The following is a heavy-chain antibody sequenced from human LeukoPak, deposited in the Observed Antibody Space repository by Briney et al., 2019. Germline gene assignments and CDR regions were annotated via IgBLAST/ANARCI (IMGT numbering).Heavy chain of an antibody. Sequence: PSETLSLTCTVSVGSISSYYWSWIRQPAGKGLEWIGRIYTSGSTNYNPSLKSRVTMSVDTSKNQFSLKLSSVTAADTAVYYCARDDWYSNYGYFQHWGQGALVTVSS. V-gene: IGHV4-4*07. CDR3: ARDDWYSNYGYFQH. CDR2: IYTSGST. CDR1: VGSISSYY. D-gene: IGHD4-11*01. J-gene: IGHJ1*01.